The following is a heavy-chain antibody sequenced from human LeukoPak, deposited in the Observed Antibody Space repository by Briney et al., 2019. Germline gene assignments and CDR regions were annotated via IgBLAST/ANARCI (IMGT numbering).Heavy chain of an antibody. CDR2: INTNTGNP. V-gene: IGHV7-4-1*02. CDR1: GYTFTSYA. D-gene: IGHD2-2*02. Sequence: ASVKVSCKASGYTFTSYAVNWVRQAPGQGLEWMGWINTNTGNPTYAQGFTGRFVFSLDTSVSTAYLQISSLKAEDTAVYYCARGSKLEVPAAIVWFDPWGQGTLVTVSS. J-gene: IGHJ5*02. CDR3: ARGSKLEVPAAIVWFDP.